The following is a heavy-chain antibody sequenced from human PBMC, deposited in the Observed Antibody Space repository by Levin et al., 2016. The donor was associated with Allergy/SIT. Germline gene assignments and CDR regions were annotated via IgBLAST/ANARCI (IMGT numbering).Heavy chain of an antibody. D-gene: IGHD6-6*01. Sequence: GESLKISCAASGFTFSNHAMSWVRQAPGKGLEWVSAISGNGGSTYYADSVKGRFTISRDNSKNTLYLQMSGLRAEDTAVYYCARLQGSSRVVPLGYWGRGTLVTVSS. V-gene: IGHV3-23*01. CDR1: GFTFSNHA. CDR2: ISGNGGST. CDR3: ARLQGSSRVVPLGY. J-gene: IGHJ4*02.